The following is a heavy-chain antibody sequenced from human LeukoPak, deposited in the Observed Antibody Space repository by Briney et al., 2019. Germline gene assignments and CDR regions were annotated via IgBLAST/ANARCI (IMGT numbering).Heavy chain of an antibody. D-gene: IGHD5-18*01. CDR1: GFTFSSYA. Sequence: GGSLRLSCAASGFTFSSYAMSWVRQAPGKGLEWVSSISSSSSYIYYADSVKGRFTISRDNAKNSLYLQMNSLRAEDTAVYYCARDIGGYSYGFGPWGQGTLVTVSS. J-gene: IGHJ5*02. V-gene: IGHV3-21*01. CDR2: ISSSSSYI. CDR3: ARDIGGYSYGFGP.